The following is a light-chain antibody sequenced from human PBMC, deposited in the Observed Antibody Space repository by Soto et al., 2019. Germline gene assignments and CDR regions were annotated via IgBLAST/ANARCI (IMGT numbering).Light chain of an antibody. CDR1: ESVSTN. CDR3: QQYDIGST. CDR2: SAS. V-gene: IGKV3-15*01. Sequence: EIVMTKSPATLSVSPGERATFTCRASESVSTNLAWYQQKPGQAPRLLIYSASIRATGIPVRFSGSGSGTEFTLTISSLQSEDFAVYYCQQYDIGSTFGGGTKVEIK. J-gene: IGKJ4*01.